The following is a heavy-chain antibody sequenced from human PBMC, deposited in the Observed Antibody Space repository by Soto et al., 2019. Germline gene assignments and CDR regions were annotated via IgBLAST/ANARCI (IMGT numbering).Heavy chain of an antibody. CDR1: GGTFSSYA. D-gene: IGHD2-15*01. CDR2: IIPIFGTA. V-gene: IGHV1-69*01. Sequence: QVQLVQSGAEVKKPGSSVKVSCKASGGTFSSYAISWVRQAPGQGLEWMGGIIPIFGTANYAQKFQGRVTITADESTSTAYMELSSLRSEDTAVYYCASGGAVVGHSNYYYGMDVWGQGTTVTVSS. J-gene: IGHJ6*02. CDR3: ASGGAVVGHSNYYYGMDV.